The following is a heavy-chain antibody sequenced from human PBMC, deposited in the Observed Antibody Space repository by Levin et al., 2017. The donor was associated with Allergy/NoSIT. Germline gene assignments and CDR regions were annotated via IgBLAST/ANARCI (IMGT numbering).Heavy chain of an antibody. V-gene: IGHV3-53*01. Sequence: GESLKISCAASGFTVSSNYMSWVRQAPGKGLEWVSVIYSGGSTYYADSVKGRFTISRDNSKNTLYLQMNSLRAEDTAVYYCARLSSEHDAFDIWGQGTMVTVSS. J-gene: IGHJ3*02. CDR3: ARLSSEHDAFDI. CDR1: GFTVSSNY. D-gene: IGHD1/OR15-1a*01. CDR2: IYSGGST.